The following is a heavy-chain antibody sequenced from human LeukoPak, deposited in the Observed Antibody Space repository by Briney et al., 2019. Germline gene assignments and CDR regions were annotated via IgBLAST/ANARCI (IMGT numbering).Heavy chain of an antibody. D-gene: IGHD6-13*01. CDR1: GFTFDDYA. J-gene: IGHJ4*02. CDR3: ARDTHTTTWYGPGD. CDR2: ISWNSYNI. V-gene: IGHV3-9*01. Sequence: GGSLRLSCAASGFTFDDYAMHWVRQAPGKGLEWVSGISWNSYNIGYADSVKGRFTISRDNAKNSLYLQMNSLIPEDTALYYCARDTHTTTWYGPGDWGQGTLVTVSS.